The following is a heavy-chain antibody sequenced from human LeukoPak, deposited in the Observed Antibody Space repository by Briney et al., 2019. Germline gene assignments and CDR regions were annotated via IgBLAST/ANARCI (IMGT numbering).Heavy chain of an antibody. CDR2: IYHSGST. CDR3: ARCDSSGYFLFDY. J-gene: IGHJ4*02. Sequence: SETLSLTCAVSGGSISSGGYSWSWIRRPPGKGLEWIGYIYHSGSTYYNPSLKSRVTISVDRSKNQFSLKLSSVTAADTAVYYCARCDSSGYFLFDYWGQGTLVTVSS. CDR1: GGSISSGGYS. D-gene: IGHD3-22*01. V-gene: IGHV4-30-2*01.